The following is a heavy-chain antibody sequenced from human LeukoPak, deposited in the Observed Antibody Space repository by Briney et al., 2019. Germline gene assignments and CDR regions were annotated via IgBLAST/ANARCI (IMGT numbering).Heavy chain of an antibody. Sequence: ASVKVSCKASGYTFTNYYMHWVRQAPAQGLEWMGLINPSGGGTSYAQNFQGRVTMTRDTSTSTVYMELSSMRSEDTAVYYCVRGYCSSTSCFLYYYYMDVWGKGTTVTVSS. CDR3: VRGYCSSTSCFLYYYYMDV. V-gene: IGHV1-46*01. D-gene: IGHD2-2*01. CDR1: GYTFTNYY. CDR2: INPSGGGT. J-gene: IGHJ6*03.